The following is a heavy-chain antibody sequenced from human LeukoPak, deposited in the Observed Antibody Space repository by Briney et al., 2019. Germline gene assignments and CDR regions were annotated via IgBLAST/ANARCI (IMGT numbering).Heavy chain of an antibody. CDR3: ARRARYCTSTSCDPIGAFDI. V-gene: IGHV3-7*01. D-gene: IGHD2-2*01. J-gene: IGHJ3*02. CDR2: IRLDGSEN. Sequence: GGSLRLSCVASGFTFSAYWMTWVRQAPGKGLDWVANIRLDGSENYYVDSVRGRFTISRDNAKNSLYLQMNSLRAEDTAVYYCARRARYCTSTSCDPIGAFDIWGQGTMVTVSS. CDR1: GFTFSAYW.